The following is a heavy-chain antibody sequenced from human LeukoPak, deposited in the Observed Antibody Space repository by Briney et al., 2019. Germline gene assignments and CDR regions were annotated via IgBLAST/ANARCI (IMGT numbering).Heavy chain of an antibody. J-gene: IGHJ4*02. CDR2: IKQDGSEK. CDR1: GFTFSSYW. Sequence: GGSLRLSCAASGFTFSSYWMSWVRQAPGKGLEWVANIKQDGSEKYYVDSVKGRFTISRDNAKNSLYLQMNSLRAEDTAVYYCAGISSSRDGYKGIDYWGQGTLVTVSS. D-gene: IGHD5-24*01. CDR3: AGISSSRDGYKGIDY. V-gene: IGHV3-7*01.